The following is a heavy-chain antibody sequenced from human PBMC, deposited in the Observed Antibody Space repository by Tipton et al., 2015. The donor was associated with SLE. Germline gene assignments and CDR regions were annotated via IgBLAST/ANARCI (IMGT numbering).Heavy chain of an antibody. D-gene: IGHD3-3*01. CDR3: ARVMRGKDYDFWSGYFDY. CDR2: INHSGST. CDR1: GGSVSSGSYY. J-gene: IGHJ4*02. Sequence: GLVKPSETLSLTCTVSGGSVSSGSYYWSWIRQPPGKGLEWIGEINHSGSTNYNPPLKSRVTISVDRSKNQFSLKLSSVTAADTAVYYCARVMRGKDYDFWSGYFDYWGQGTLVTVSS. V-gene: IGHV4-39*07.